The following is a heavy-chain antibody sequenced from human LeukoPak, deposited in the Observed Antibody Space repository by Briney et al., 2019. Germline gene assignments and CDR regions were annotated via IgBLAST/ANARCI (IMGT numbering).Heavy chain of an antibody. J-gene: IGHJ6*02. CDR2: ISINGAST. Sequence: GRSLRHSCAASGFTFSSYAMHCVRQAPGKGLEYVSAISINGASTYYANSVKGRFTISRDNSKNTLYLQMGSLRAEDMAVHYWAKDGYYYGMDVWGQGTTVTVSS. CDR1: GFTFSSYA. CDR3: AKDGYYYGMDV. D-gene: IGHD2-15*01. V-gene: IGHV3-64*01.